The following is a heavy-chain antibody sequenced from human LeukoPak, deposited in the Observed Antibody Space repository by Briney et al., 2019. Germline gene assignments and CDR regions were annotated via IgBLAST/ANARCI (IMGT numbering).Heavy chain of an antibody. CDR2: ITYDGSQI. J-gene: IGHJ4*02. D-gene: IGHD5-12*01. V-gene: IGHV3-30*18. Sequence: GGSLRLSCAASRFTFRSYAMHWVRQAPGKGLEWAAVITYDGSQIYYADSVKGRFTISRDNSRNTLHLQMNSLRPEDTAVYYCAKDSGYETTTLDYWGQGTLVTVSS. CDR3: AKDSGYETTTLDY. CDR1: RFTFRSYA.